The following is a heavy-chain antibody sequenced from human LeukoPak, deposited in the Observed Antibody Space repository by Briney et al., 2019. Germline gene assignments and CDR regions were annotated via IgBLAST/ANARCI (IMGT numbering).Heavy chain of an antibody. CDR3: ARFETVAAKPFEY. Sequence: GGSLRLSCAASGFTFSSYWMNWVRQAPGKGLEWVSSISSESTHILYAEPVKGRFTISRDNAENLLYLQMNSLRAEDTAVYYCARFETVAAKPFEYWGQGTLVTVSS. V-gene: IGHV3-21*06. D-gene: IGHD6-19*01. CDR1: GFTFSSYW. CDR2: ISSESTHI. J-gene: IGHJ4*02.